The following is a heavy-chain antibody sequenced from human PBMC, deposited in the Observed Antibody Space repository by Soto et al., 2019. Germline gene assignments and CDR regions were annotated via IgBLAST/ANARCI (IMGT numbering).Heavy chain of an antibody. D-gene: IGHD1-7*01. CDR3: ERDIRGRTNYFAP. CDR1: GFRFATYG. CDR2: IWYDGSKK. Sequence: QVQLVESGGGVVQPGRSLRLSCAGTGFRFATYGLHWVRQAPGKGLEWVAVIWYDGSKKYYADSVKGRFTISRDDSRSALYLQMNSLRAEDTAVYYCERDIRGRTNYFAPWGEGTLVTVSS. V-gene: IGHV3-33*01. J-gene: IGHJ5*02.